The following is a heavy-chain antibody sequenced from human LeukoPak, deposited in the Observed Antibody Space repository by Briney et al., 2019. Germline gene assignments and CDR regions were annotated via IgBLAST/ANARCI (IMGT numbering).Heavy chain of an antibody. CDR1: GFTFSDYY. J-gene: IGHJ6*03. V-gene: IGHV3-11*04. D-gene: IGHD1-7*01. CDR2: ISSSGSTI. CDR3: ARDRPELRGMVYHYYYMDV. Sequence: GGSLRLSCAASGFTFSDYYMSWIRQAPGKGLEWVSYISSSGSTIYYADSVKGRFTISRDNAKNSLYLQMNSLRAEDTAVYYCARDRPELRGMVYHYYYMDVWGKGTTVTVSS.